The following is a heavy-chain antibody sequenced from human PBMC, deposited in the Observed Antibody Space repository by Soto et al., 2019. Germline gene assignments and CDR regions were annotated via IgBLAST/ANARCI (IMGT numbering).Heavy chain of an antibody. Sequence: PGGSLRLSCAASGFTFSSYSMNWVRQAPGKGLEWVSSISSSSSYIYYADSVKGRFTISRDNAKNSLYLQMNSLRAEDTAVYYCAKDVPPQYFWSGYYLRGYFDYWGQGTLVTVSS. CDR3: AKDVPPQYFWSGYYLRGYFDY. D-gene: IGHD3-3*01. CDR2: ISSSSSYI. V-gene: IGHV3-21*04. J-gene: IGHJ4*02. CDR1: GFTFSSYS.